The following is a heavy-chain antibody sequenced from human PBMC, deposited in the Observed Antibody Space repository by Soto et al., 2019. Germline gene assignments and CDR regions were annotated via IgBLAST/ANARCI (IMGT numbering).Heavy chain of an antibody. CDR2: ISYDGSNK. CDR1: GFTFSSYA. V-gene: IGHV3-30-3*01. CDR3: ARGEDYFDY. Sequence: VQLVESGGGLVQPGGSLRLSCAASGFTFSSYAMHWVRQAPGKGLEWVAVISYDGSNKYYADSVKGRFTISRDNSKNTLYLQMNSLRAEDTAVYYCARGEDYFDYWGQGTLVTVSS. J-gene: IGHJ4*02. D-gene: IGHD3-16*01.